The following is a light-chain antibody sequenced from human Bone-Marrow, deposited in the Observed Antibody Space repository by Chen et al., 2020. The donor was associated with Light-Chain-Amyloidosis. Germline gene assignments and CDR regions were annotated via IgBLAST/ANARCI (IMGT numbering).Light chain of an antibody. Sequence: DVVMTQTPLSLSVTPGQPASISCTSSQSLLYSNGVTYLYWFLQKLGQPPQLLIYEAFNRFSGVPHRFSGSGSGTDFTLKISRVEAEDVGTYYCMQSIHLRTFGQGTKVEIK. CDR2: EAF. V-gene: IGKV2D-29*01. CDR3: MQSIHLRT. J-gene: IGKJ1*01. CDR1: QSLLYSNGVTY.